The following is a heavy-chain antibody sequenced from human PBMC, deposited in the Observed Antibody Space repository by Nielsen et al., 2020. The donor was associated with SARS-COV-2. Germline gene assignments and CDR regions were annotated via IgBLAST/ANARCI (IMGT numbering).Heavy chain of an antibody. CDR1: GFTFSSYA. V-gene: IGHV3-30-3*01. CDR2: ISYDGSNK. J-gene: IGHJ6*02. Sequence: GGSLRLSCAASGFTFSSYAMHWVRQAPGKGLEWVAVISYDGSNKYYADAVKGRFTISRDNSKNTLYLQMNSLRAEDTAVYYCASGTFGSYYYGMAVWGQGTTVTVSS. D-gene: IGHD3-10*01. CDR3: ASGTFGSYYYGMAV.